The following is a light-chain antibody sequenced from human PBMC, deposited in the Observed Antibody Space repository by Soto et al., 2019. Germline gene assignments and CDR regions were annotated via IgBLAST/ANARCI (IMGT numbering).Light chain of an antibody. Sequence: QSALTQPASVSGSPGQSITLSCTGTSSDVGSYNLVSWYQQHPGKAPKLMIYEVSKPPSGVSNRFSGSKSGNTASLTISGLQAEDEAEYYCCSYAGSSTLVFGGGTKLSVL. J-gene: IGLJ2*01. V-gene: IGLV2-23*02. CDR2: EVS. CDR3: CSYAGSSTLV. CDR1: SSDVGSYNL.